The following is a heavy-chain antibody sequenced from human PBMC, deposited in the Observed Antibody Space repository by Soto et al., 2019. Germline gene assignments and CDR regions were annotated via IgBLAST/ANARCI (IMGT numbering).Heavy chain of an antibody. Sequence: SETLSLTCAVYGGSFSGYYWSWIRQPPGKGLEWIGEINHSGSTNYNPSLKSRVTISVDTSKNQFSLKLSSVTAADTAVYYCARLGYSYGYNYWGQGTLVTV. CDR3: ARLGYSYGYNY. D-gene: IGHD5-18*01. V-gene: IGHV4-34*01. CDR2: INHSGST. CDR1: GGSFSGYY. J-gene: IGHJ4*02.